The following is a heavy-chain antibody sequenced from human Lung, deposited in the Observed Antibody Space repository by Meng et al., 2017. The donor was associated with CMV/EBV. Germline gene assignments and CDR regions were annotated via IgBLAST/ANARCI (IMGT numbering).Heavy chain of an antibody. CDR3: ALFTRSWFDP. Sequence: HITLQESGPTLGKPTQTLTLTCTLSGFSLSTSEVGVGWIRQPPGKALEWLAVIYWDDDKRYSPSLKSRLTITKDTSKNQVVLTLTNMDPVDTATYYCALFTRSWFDPWGQGTLVTVSS. CDR1: GFSLSTSEVG. CDR2: IYWDDDK. D-gene: IGHD2-2*01. J-gene: IGHJ5*02. V-gene: IGHV2-5*02.